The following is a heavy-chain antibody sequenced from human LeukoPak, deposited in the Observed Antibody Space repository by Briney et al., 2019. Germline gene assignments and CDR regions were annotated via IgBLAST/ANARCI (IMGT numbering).Heavy chain of an antibody. D-gene: IGHD5-18*01. CDR2: INSDGSGT. V-gene: IGHV3-74*01. J-gene: IGHJ4*02. CDR3: ARVYYSYVQSIDY. Sequence: PGGSLRLSCAASGFTFSSYWMHWVRQAPGKGLVRVSRINSDGSGTSYADSVMGRFTISRDNAKNTLYLQMNSLRAEDTAVYYCARVYYSYVQSIDYWGQGTLVTVSS. CDR1: GFTFSSYW.